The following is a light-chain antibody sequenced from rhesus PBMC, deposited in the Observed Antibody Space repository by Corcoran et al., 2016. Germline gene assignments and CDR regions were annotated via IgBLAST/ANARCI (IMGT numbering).Light chain of an antibody. V-gene: IGKV3-53*02. CDR1: QSVSSY. CDR2: GAS. CDR3: QKYSSSPYS. J-gene: IGKJ2*01. Sequence: QVILTQSPATLSLSPGERATLSCRASQSVSSYLAWYQQKPGQAPKPPIHGASSRAPGIPDRFSGRGSGTEFTLTISSLEPEDFAVYYCQKYSSSPYSFGQGTKVEIK.